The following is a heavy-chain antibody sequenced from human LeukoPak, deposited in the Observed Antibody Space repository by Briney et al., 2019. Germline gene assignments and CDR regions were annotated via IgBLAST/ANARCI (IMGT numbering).Heavy chain of an antibody. D-gene: IGHD6-19*01. CDR2: ISSSSTYI. CDR1: GFTFSSYA. Sequence: GRSLRLSCVASGFTFSSYAMHWVRQAPGKGLEWVSSISSSSTYIHYAASVKSRFTVSRDNAKNSLYLQLTSLRAEDTAVYYCARERIAVSGTAVDYWGQGTLVTVSS. V-gene: IGHV3-21*01. CDR3: ARERIAVSGTAVDY. J-gene: IGHJ4*02.